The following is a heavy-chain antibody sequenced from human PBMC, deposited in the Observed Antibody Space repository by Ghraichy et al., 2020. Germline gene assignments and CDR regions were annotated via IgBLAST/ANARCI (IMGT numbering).Heavy chain of an antibody. D-gene: IGHD5-18*01. Sequence: SETLCLTCGVYGDSFTGYYWSWIRQPPGKGLQWIGEVNHGGSTKYNPSLKSRVTISFDTSKNQLYLKIDSVIAADTAVYYCARWGGDSYGAFDYWGQGTLVTVSS. J-gene: IGHJ4*02. CDR3: ARWGGDSYGAFDY. CDR1: GDSFTGYY. CDR2: VNHGGST. V-gene: IGHV4-34*01.